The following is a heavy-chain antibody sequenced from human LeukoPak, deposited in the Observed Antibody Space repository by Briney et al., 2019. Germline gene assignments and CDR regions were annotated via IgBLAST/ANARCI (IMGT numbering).Heavy chain of an antibody. CDR2: IRYDGSNK. CDR3: AKGLKKLPHDAFDI. D-gene: IGHD1-26*01. V-gene: IGHV3-30*02. CDR1: GFTFSNYG. J-gene: IGHJ3*02. Sequence: GGSLRLSCAASGFTFSNYGMHWVRQAPGKGLEWVAFIRYDGSNKYYADSVKGRFTISRDNSKNTLYLQMNSLRAEDTAVYYCAKGLKKLPHDAFDIWGQGTMVTVSS.